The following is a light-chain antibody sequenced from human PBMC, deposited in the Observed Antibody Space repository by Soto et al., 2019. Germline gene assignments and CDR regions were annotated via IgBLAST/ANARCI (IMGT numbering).Light chain of an antibody. CDR2: DAS. V-gene: IGKV1-5*01. CDR1: QSISTW. CDR3: QQANSFPIT. J-gene: IGKJ5*01. Sequence: DIQMPQSPSTLSASVGDSVTITCRASQSISTWLAWYQQKPGKAPKLLIYDASSLEGGVPSRFSGSGSGTEFTLTISGLQPDDFATYYCQQANSFPITFGQGTRLEIK.